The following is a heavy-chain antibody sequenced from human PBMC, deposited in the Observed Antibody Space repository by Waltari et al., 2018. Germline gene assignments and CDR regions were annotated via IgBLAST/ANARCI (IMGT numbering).Heavy chain of an antibody. Sequence: QVQLQESGPGLVKPSQTLSLTCTVSGGSISSGGYYWSWIRQHPGKGLEWIGYIYYSGSTYYNPSLKSRVTISVDTSKNQFSLKLSSVTAADTAVYYCARFCSGGSCYTSGVDPWGQGTLVTVSS. CDR2: IYYSGST. J-gene: IGHJ5*02. D-gene: IGHD2-15*01. V-gene: IGHV4-31*03. CDR1: GGSISSGGYY. CDR3: ARFCSGGSCYTSGVDP.